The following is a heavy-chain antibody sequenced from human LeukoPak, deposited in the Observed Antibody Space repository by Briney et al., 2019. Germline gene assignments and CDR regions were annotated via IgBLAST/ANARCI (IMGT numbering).Heavy chain of an antibody. J-gene: IGHJ3*02. Sequence: SETLSLTCAVYGGSFSAYYWSWIRQPPGKGLEWIGEINHSGSTNYNPSLKSRVTISVDTSKNQFSLKLSSVTAADTAVYYCARHVGWSPRLGYCSGGSCYSDAFDIWGQGTMVTVSS. V-gene: IGHV4-34*01. CDR3: ARHVGWSPRLGYCSGGSCYSDAFDI. D-gene: IGHD2-15*01. CDR1: GGSFSAYY. CDR2: INHSGST.